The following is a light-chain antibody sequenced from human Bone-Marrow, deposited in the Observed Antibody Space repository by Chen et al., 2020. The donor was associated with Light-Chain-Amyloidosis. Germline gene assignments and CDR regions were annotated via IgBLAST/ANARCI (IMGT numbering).Light chain of an antibody. CDR2: RDT. CDR3: QSADSSGTDEVI. V-gene: IGLV3-25*03. CDR1: DLPTKY. J-gene: IGLJ2*01. Sequence: SYELTQPPSVSVSPGQTARITCSGDDLPTKYAYWYQQKPGQAPVLVIHRDTERPSGISERFSGSRSGTTATLTISGVQAEDEGDYHWQSADSSGTDEVIFGGGTKLTVL.